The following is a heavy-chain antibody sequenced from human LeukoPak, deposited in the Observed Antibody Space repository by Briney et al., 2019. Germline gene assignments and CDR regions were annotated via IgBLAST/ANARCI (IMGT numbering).Heavy chain of an antibody. CDR1: GFTFSSYG. J-gene: IGHJ4*02. CDR2: IRYDGSNK. V-gene: IGHV3-30*02. D-gene: IGHD6-19*01. Sequence: GGSLRLSCAASGFTFSSYGMHWVRQAPGKGLEWVAFIRYDGSNKYYADSVKGRFTISRDNAKNSLYLQMNSLRAEDTAVYYCARDRRYSSGWPKLDYWGQGTLVTVSS. CDR3: ARDRRYSSGWPKLDY.